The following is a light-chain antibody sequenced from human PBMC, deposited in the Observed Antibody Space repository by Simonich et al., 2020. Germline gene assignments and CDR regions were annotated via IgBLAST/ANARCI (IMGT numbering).Light chain of an antibody. CDR3: QQYYSTPLT. Sequence: DIVMTQSPDSLAVSLGERATINCKSSQSVLYSSNHKNYLAWYQQKPGQPPKLLIYWASTRESGVPGRFSGSGSGTDFTLTISSLQAEDVAVYYCQQYYSTPLTFGGGTKVEIK. CDR2: WAS. V-gene: IGKV4-1*01. J-gene: IGKJ4*01. CDR1: QSVLYSSNHKNY.